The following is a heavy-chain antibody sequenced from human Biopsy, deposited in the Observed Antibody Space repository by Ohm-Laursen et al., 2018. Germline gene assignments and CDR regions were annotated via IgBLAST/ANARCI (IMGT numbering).Heavy chain of an antibody. D-gene: IGHD2-2*01. CDR3: AREGYCSRTSCYPDY. Sequence: SLRLSCAASGFTFSDYYMSWIRQAPGKGLEWLSYISGSGTTIFYADSVKGRFTVSRDNAKNSLYLQMNSLRAEDTAVYYCAREGYCSRTSCYPDYWGQGTLVTVSS. V-gene: IGHV3-11*04. CDR2: ISGSGTTI. J-gene: IGHJ4*02. CDR1: GFTFSDYY.